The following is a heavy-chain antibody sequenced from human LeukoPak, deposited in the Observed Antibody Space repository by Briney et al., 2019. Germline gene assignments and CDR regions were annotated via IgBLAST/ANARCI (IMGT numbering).Heavy chain of an antibody. J-gene: IGHJ6*02. CDR1: GFIFRRYW. CDR2: INSDGSST. Sequence: QPGGSLRLSCAASGFIFRRYWKHWVRQAPGKGLVWVSRINSDGSSTSYADSVKGRFTISRDNAKNTLYLQMNSLRAEDTAVYYCARDSIDPPYSTYGMDVWGQGTTVTVSS. D-gene: IGHD4-11*01. CDR3: ARDSIDPPYSTYGMDV. V-gene: IGHV3-74*01.